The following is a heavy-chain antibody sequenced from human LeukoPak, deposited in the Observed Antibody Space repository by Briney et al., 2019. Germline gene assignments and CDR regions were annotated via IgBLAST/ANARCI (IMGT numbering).Heavy chain of an antibody. D-gene: IGHD3-22*01. CDR1: GFTFSNYA. V-gene: IGHV3-21*01. CDR3: AREQREDYYDSSGYLWAIDY. J-gene: IGHJ4*02. Sequence: GGSLRLSCAASGFTFSNYAMSCVRQAPGKGLEWVSSISSSSSYIYYADSVKGRFTISRDNAKNSLYLQMNSLRAEDTAVYYCAREQREDYYDSSGYLWAIDYWGQGTLVTVSS. CDR2: ISSSSSYI.